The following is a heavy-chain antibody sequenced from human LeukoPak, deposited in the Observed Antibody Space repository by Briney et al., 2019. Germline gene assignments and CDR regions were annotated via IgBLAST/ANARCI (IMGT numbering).Heavy chain of an antibody. CDR2: IKQGGSEK. CDR1: VFIFSSHW. Sequence: GGSLRLSCAASVFIFSSHWMTWVRQVPGKGLEFVASIKQGGSEKYYADSVKGRFTVSRDNAKNSLNLQMNGLSAGDTAVYYCARGPHYGDRVDYLYSWGQGTKGTVSS. V-gene: IGHV3-7*01. CDR3: ARGPHYGDRVDYLYS. D-gene: IGHD4-17*01. J-gene: IGHJ4*02.